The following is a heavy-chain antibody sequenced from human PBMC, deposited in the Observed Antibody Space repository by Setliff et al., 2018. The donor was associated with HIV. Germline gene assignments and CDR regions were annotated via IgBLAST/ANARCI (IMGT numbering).Heavy chain of an antibody. CDR2: INSDGSST. D-gene: IGHD6-13*01. J-gene: IGHJ4*02. V-gene: IGHV3-74*01. CDR1: GFTFSSYW. CDR3: ARVFSSSWYGIDC. Sequence: PGGSLRLSCAASGFTFSSYWMHWVRQAPGKGLVWVSRINSDGSSTSYADSVKGRFTISRDNSKNTLYLQMNSLRTEDTAVYYCARVFSSSWYGIDCWGQGTLVTAPQ.